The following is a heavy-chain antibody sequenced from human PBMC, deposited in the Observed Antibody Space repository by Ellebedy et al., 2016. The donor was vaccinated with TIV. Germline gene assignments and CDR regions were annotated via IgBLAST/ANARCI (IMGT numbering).Heavy chain of an antibody. V-gene: IGHV4-31*11. CDR3: ARAKSTFSSAFDY. J-gene: IGHJ4*02. CDR1: GGSITSGGYY. Sequence: SETLSLTCAVSGGSITSGGYYWSWIRQHPGKGLEWIGYIYYSGRAFYNPALKSRLSISVDTSENQFSLNLGSMTAADTAVYYCARAKSTFSSAFDYWGQGTLVTVSS. D-gene: IGHD2/OR15-2a*01. CDR2: IYYSGRA.